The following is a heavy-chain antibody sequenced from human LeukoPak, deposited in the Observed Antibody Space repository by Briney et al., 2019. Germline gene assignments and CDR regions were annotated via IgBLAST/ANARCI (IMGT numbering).Heavy chain of an antibody. D-gene: IGHD5-12*01. CDR1: GFTFRTYT. J-gene: IGHJ4*02. CDR2: ISGSGGDI. V-gene: IGHV3-23*01. CDR3: AKGMVWWLYLFEN. Sequence: GGSLRLSCAASGFTFRTYTMSWVRQAPGKGLEWVSTISGSGGDIFHADSAKGRFTISRDNSKNTLYLQMTSLKGDDTAVYYCAKGMVWWLYLFENWGQGTLVTVSS.